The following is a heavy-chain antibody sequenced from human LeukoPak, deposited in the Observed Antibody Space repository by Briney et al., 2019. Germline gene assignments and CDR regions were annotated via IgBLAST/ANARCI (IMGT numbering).Heavy chain of an antibody. CDR2: VSISAVST. CDR1: GFTFYSFA. V-gene: IGHV3-23*01. J-gene: IGHJ4*02. Sequence: PGGSLRLSCAASGFTFYSFAMSWVRQAPGKGLEWVSSVSISAVSTYYADSVKGRFTISRDNSKNTLYLQMNSLTVDDTAVYYCEKQSSVWFGELSVDYWGQGTLVTVPS. CDR3: EKQSSVWFGELSVDY. D-gene: IGHD3-10*01.